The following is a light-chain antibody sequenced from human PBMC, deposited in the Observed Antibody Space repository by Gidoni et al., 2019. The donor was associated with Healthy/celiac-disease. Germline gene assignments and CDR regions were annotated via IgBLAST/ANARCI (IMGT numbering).Light chain of an antibody. V-gene: IGLV2-8*01. CDR2: EVS. Sequence: QSALTQPPSASGSPGQSVTSSCTGTSSDFGGYNYVPWYQQNPGKAPKLMIYEVSKRPSGVPDRFAGSKAGNTASLTVSGLQAEDEADYYCSSYAGSNNWVFGGGTKLTGL. CDR3: SSYAGSNNWV. CDR1: SSDFGGYNY. J-gene: IGLJ3*02.